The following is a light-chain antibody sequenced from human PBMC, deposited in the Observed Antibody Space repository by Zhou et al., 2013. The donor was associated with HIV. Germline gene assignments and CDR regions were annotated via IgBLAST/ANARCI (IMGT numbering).Light chain of an antibody. CDR1: ESIGQW. CDR2: KAS. V-gene: IGKV1-5*03. CDR3: QQYNTHSST. J-gene: IGKJ1*01. Sequence: DILLTQSPLALSVYIGDRVTITCRANESIGQWLAWYQQKPGKAPKVVIYKASTLESGMPSRFSGRGSGTDFTLTVNNLQPEDLATYYCQQYNTHSSTFGPGTKVEIK.